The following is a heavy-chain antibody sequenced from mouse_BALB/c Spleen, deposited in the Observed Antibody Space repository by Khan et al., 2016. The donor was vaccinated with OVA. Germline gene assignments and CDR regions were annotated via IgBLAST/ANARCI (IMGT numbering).Heavy chain of an antibody. D-gene: IGHD2-14*01. Sequence: EVQLQESGPSLVKPSQTLSLTCSVTGDSITTGYWNWIRKFPGNNLEYMGYIIYTGYTYYNPSFNSRLSITRHTSNNQYYLQLNSVTDEDTATYYCARSTYRYAFVYWGQGTLVTVSA. V-gene: IGHV3-8*02. CDR2: IIYTGYT. CDR3: ARSTYRYAFVY. CDR1: GDSITTGY. J-gene: IGHJ3*01.